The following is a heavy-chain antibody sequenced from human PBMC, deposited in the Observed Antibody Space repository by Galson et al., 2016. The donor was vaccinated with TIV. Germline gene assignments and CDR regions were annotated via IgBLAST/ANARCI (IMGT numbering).Heavy chain of an antibody. CDR1: GGSISITNYY. CDR2: IYSSGSA. J-gene: IGHJ5*01. D-gene: IGHD3-22*01. V-gene: IGHV4-39*07. Sequence: ETLSLTCTVSGGSISITNYYWGWIRQPPGKGLEWVGSIYSSGSAYYNPSLKSRVTISIDTSKNQFSLRLSSVTAADTAVYYCARERWGDSSDTTKIFDSWGQGTRVTVSS. CDR3: ARERWGDSSDTTKIFDS.